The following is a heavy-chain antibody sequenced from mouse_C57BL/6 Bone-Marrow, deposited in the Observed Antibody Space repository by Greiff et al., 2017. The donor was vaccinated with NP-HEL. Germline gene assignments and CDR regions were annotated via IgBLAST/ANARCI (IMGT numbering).Heavy chain of an antibody. Sequence: EVQLQQSVAELVRPGASVKLSCTASGFNIKNTYMHWVKQRPEQGLEWIGRIDPANGNTKYAPKFQGKATITADTSSNTSYLQLSSLTSEDTAIYYCARAGTRYGNYGYYAMDYWGQGTSVTVSS. V-gene: IGHV14-3*01. CDR2: IDPANGNT. CDR1: GFNIKNTY. J-gene: IGHJ4*01. CDR3: ARAGTRYGNYGYYAMDY. D-gene: IGHD2-10*02.